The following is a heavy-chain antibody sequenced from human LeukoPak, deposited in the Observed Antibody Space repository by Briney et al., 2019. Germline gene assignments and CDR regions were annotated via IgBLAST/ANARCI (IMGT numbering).Heavy chain of an antibody. J-gene: IGHJ4*02. D-gene: IGHD3-16*02. V-gene: IGHV3-23*01. CDR2: ISGNGDST. CDR3: ARDLSLGELSR. CDR1: GFTFSSYA. Sequence: SGGSLRLSCAASGFTFSSYAMSWGRQAPGKGLEWVSVISGNGDSTYYADSVKGRFTISRDNSKNTLYLQMNSLRAEDTAVYYCARDLSLGELSRWGQGTLVTVSS.